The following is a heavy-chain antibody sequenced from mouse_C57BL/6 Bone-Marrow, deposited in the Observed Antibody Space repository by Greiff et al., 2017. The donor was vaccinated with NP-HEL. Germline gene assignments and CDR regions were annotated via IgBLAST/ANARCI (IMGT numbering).Heavy chain of an antibody. V-gene: IGHV1-81*01. D-gene: IGHD1-1*01. Sequence: QVQLQQSGAELARPGASVKLSCKASGYTFTSYGISWVKQRTGQGLEWIGEIYPRSGNTYYNEKFKGKATLTADKSSSTAYMELHSLTSEDSAVYFCARLTTVVVTRYFDVWGTGTTVTVSS. CDR1: GYTFTSYG. CDR2: IYPRSGNT. J-gene: IGHJ1*03. CDR3: ARLTTVVVTRYFDV.